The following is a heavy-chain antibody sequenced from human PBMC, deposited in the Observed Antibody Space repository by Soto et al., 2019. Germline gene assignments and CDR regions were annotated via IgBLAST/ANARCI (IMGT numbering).Heavy chain of an antibody. CDR1: EFTFSSYG. CDR3: AREDTSLDY. D-gene: IGHD5-18*01. J-gene: IGHJ4*02. V-gene: IGHV3-33*01. Sequence: QVQLVESGGGVVQPGRSLRLSCAASEFTFSSYGMHWVRQAPGKGLEWVAVIWYDGSNKYYADSVKGRFTISRDNSKNTLYLQMNSLRLEDTAVYYCAREDTSLDYWGQGTLVTVSS. CDR2: IWYDGSNK.